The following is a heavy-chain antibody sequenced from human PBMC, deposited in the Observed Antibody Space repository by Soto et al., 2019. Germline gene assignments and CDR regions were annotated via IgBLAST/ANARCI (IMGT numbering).Heavy chain of an antibody. D-gene: IGHD2-15*01. CDR3: AKRLVVVVAATPYYYYAMDV. CDR1: GFTFSSYA. J-gene: IGHJ6*02. CDR2: ISGSGGST. V-gene: IGHV3-23*01. Sequence: GGSLRLSCAASGFTFSSYAMSWVRQAPGKGLEWVSAISGSGGSTYYADSVKGRFTISRDNSKNTLYLQMNSLRAEDTAVYYCAKRLVVVVAATPYYYYAMDVWGQGTTVTVSS.